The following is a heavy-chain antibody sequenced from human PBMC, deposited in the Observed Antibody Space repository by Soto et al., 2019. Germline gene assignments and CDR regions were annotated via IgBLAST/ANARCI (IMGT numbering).Heavy chain of an antibody. V-gene: IGHV3-30*18. J-gene: IGHJ6*03. Sequence: QVQLVESGGGVVQPGRSLRLSCAASGFTFSSYGMHWVRQAPGKGLEWVAVISYDGSNKYYADSVKGRFTISRDNSKNTQYLQMNSLRAEDTAVYYCAKDGLRRPNEDYYYYYMDVWGKGTTVTVSS. D-gene: IGHD1-1*01. CDR3: AKDGLRRPNEDYYYYYMDV. CDR2: ISYDGSNK. CDR1: GFTFSSYG.